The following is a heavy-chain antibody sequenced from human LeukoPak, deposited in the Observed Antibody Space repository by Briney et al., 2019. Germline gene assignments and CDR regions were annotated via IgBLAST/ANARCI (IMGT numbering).Heavy chain of an antibody. D-gene: IGHD2-21*02. CDR1: GFTFSNYF. J-gene: IGHJ3*02. V-gene: IGHV3-30-3*01. Sequence: QPGGSLRHSCAASGFTFSNYFMHWVRQAPGKGLEWVADIASDGSHTFYVESVKGRFTISRDNSKNTLYLQMNSLGPEDTAVYFCARERQDTVIHSGAFDIWGQGTMVTVSS. CDR2: IASDGSHT. CDR3: ARERQDTVIHSGAFDI.